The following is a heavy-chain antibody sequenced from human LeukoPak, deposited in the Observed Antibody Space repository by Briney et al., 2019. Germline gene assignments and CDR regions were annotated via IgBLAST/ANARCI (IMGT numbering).Heavy chain of an antibody. V-gene: IGHV4-39*07. D-gene: IGHD1-26*01. CDR2: IYYSGST. CDR3: ARGFVSGSYYPGLDY. CDR1: GGSISSSSYY. J-gene: IGHJ4*02. Sequence: SETLSLTCTVSGGSISSSSYYWGWIRQPPGKGLEWIGSIYYSGSTYYNPSLKSRVTISVDRSKNQFSLKLSSVTAADTAVYYCARGFVSGSYYPGLDYWGQGTLVTVSS.